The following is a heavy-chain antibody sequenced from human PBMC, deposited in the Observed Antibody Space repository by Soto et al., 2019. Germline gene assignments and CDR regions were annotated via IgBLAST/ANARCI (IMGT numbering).Heavy chain of an antibody. D-gene: IGHD4-17*01. Sequence: PSETLSLTCTVSGGSISSSSYYWGWIRQPPGKGLEWIGSIYYSGSTYYNPSLKSRVTISVDTSKNQFSLKLSSVTAADTAVYYCARPYPDYGGNSDYWGQGTLVTVSS. CDR2: IYYSGST. CDR1: GGSISSSSYY. CDR3: ARPYPDYGGNSDY. V-gene: IGHV4-39*01. J-gene: IGHJ4*02.